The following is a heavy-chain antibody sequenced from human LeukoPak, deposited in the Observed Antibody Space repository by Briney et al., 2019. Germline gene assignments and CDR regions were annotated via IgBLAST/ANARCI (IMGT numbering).Heavy chain of an antibody. CDR3: ARFTRRKWEPYDY. CDR1: GFTFSSYS. CDR2: ISSSSSYI. V-gene: IGHV3-21*01. J-gene: IGHJ4*02. D-gene: IGHD1-26*01. Sequence: GGSLRLSCAASGFTFSSYSMNWVRQAPGKGLEWVSSISSSSSYIYYADSVKGRFTISRDNAKNSLYLQMNSLRAEDTAVYYCARFTRRKWEPYDYWGQGTLVTVSS.